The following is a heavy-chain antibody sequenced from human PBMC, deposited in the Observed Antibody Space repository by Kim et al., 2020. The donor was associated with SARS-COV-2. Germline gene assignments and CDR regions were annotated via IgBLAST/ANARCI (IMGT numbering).Heavy chain of an antibody. Sequence: SVKVSCKASGGTFSSYAISWVRQAPGQGLEWMGGIIPIFGTANYAQKFQGRVTITADESTSTAYMELSSLRSEDTAVYYCARGGPSLVVNSLVETNWFDPWGQGTLVTVSS. CDR1: GGTFSSYA. CDR3: ARGGPSLVVNSLVETNWFDP. CDR2: IIPIFGTA. V-gene: IGHV1-69*13. D-gene: IGHD3-22*01. J-gene: IGHJ5*02.